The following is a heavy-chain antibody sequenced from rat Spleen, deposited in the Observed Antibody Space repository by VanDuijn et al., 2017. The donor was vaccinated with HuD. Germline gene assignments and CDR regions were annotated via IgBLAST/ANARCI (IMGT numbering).Heavy chain of an antibody. D-gene: IGHD2-1*01. Sequence: EVQLVESDGGLVQPGRSLKLSCAASGFTFSDYYMAWVRQAPTKGLEWVATISSDGRRNYYRDSVKGRFTISRDNAKTSLYLQMDSLRSADTATYYCAKSDTYGVDYWGQGVMVTVSS. CDR1: GFTFSDYY. CDR2: ISSDGRRN. J-gene: IGHJ2*01. V-gene: IGHV5-29*01. CDR3: AKSDTYGVDY.